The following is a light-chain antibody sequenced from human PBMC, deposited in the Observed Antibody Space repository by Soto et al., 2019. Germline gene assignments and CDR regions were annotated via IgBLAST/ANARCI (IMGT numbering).Light chain of an antibody. CDR2: AAS. J-gene: IGKJ1*01. CDR3: QQYNPYSRT. V-gene: IGKV1-5*01. Sequence: DIQMTQSPSTLSASVGDRVTITCRAGQSIGSWLAWYQQKPGKAPNLLIYAASSLQSGVPSRFSGSGSGTDFTLTISSLQRDDFAIYYCQQYNPYSRTFGQGTKVDI. CDR1: QSIGSW.